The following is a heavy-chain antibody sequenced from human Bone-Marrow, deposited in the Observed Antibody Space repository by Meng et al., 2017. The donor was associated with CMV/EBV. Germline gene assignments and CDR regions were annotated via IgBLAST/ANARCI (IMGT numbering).Heavy chain of an antibody. Sequence: GESLKISCAASGFTFSSYGMHWVRQAPGKGLEWVAVIWYDGSNKYYADSVKGRFTISRDNSKNTLYLQMNSLRAEDTAVYYCAKDEATDYYYYGMDVWGQGTTVTVSS. V-gene: IGHV3-33*06. CDR3: AKDEATDYYYYGMDV. CDR1: GFTFSSYG. J-gene: IGHJ6*02. CDR2: IWYDGSNK. D-gene: IGHD5-12*01.